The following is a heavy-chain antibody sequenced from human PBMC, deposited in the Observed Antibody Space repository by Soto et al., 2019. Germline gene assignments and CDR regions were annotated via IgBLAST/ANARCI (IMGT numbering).Heavy chain of an antibody. CDR1: GFTFSSYG. CDR2: IWYDGSNK. Sequence: GSLRLSCAASGFTFSSYGMHWVRQAPGKGLEWVAVIWYDGSNKYYADSVKGRFTISRDNSKNTLYLQMNSLRAEDTAVFYCARDVAEAFYGMDVWGRGPTVTVPS. D-gene: IGHD6-13*01. CDR3: ARDVAEAFYGMDV. J-gene: IGHJ6*04. V-gene: IGHV3-33*01.